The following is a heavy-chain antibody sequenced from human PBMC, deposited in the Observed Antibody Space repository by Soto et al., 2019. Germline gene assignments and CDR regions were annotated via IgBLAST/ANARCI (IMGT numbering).Heavy chain of an antibody. CDR3: CRYNYVDNSDAY. CDR1: GGTLSSYA. CDR2: IIPMFDTA. D-gene: IGHD3-22*01. J-gene: IGHJ4*02. Sequence: QVQLVQSGAEVKKPGSSVKVSCKASGGTLSSYAINWVRQAPGQGLEWMGGIIPMFDTANYAQTFEGRVTTTSDGSRNTAYMAWSSLRSKDTAVYYCCRYNYVDNSDAYWCQGTLVTVSS. V-gene: IGHV1-69*01.